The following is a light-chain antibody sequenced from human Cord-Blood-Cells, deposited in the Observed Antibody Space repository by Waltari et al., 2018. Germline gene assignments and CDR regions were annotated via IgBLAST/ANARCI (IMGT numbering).Light chain of an antibody. CDR1: SSDVGSYNL. CDR3: CSYAGSSTSV. J-gene: IGLJ2*01. Sequence: QSALTQPASVSGSPGQSITISCTGTSSDVGSYNLVSWYQQPPGKAPKLMIYEGSKRPSGVSNRFSGSKSGNTASLTSSGLQAEDEADYYCCSYAGSSTSVFGGGTKLTVL. V-gene: IGLV2-23*01. CDR2: EGS.